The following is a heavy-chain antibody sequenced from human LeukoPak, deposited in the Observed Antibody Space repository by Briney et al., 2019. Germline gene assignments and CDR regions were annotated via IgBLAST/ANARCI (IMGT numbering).Heavy chain of an antibody. J-gene: IGHJ3*02. CDR1: GGSFSGYY. V-gene: IGHV4-34*01. Sequence: KTSETLSLTCAVYGGSFSGYYWSWIRQPPGKGLEWIGEINHSGSTNNNPSLKSRVTISVDTSKNQFSLKLSSVTAADTAVYYCARQEYDILTGRVLYAFDIWGQGTMVTVSS. CDR3: ARQEYDILTGRVLYAFDI. D-gene: IGHD3-9*01. CDR2: INHSGST.